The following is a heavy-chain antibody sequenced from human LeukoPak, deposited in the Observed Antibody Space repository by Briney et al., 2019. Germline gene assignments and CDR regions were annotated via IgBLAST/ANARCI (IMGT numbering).Heavy chain of an antibody. CDR3: VRGPRYSGYDYFDY. Sequence: TGGSLRLSCAASGFTFSTYSMNWVRQAPGKGLEWVSYISSSLSTIYYADSVKGRFTISRDNAKNSLYLQMSSLRREDTAVYFCVRGPRYSGYDYFDYWGQGTLVTVPS. J-gene: IGHJ4*02. CDR1: GFTFSTYS. CDR2: ISSSLSTI. V-gene: IGHV3-48*01. D-gene: IGHD5-12*01.